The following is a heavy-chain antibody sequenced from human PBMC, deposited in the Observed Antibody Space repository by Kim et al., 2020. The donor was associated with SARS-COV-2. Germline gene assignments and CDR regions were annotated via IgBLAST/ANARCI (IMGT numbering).Heavy chain of an antibody. J-gene: IGHJ4*02. CDR2: SEK. V-gene: IGHV3-7*04. Sequence: SEKYYVGSVKRRFTVSRDNDKNSLYLQRNSLRAEDTAVYFCARGMSVDYWGQGALVTVSS. CDR3: ARGMSVDY.